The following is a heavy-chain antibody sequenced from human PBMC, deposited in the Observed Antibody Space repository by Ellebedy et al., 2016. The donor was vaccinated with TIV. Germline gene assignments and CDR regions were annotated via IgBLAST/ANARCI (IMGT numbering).Heavy chain of an antibody. CDR3: ARDQWLGRAYYFDY. J-gene: IGHJ4*02. D-gene: IGHD6-19*01. CDR2: IKQDGSEK. V-gene: IGHV3-7*01. Sequence: GESLKISCTASGVTFSNYWMTWVRQAPGKGLEWVANIKQDGSEKYYVDSVKGRFSISRDNAKSSLYVQMNSLRDEDTAVYYCARDQWLGRAYYFDYWGQGTLLTVSS. CDR1: GVTFSNYW.